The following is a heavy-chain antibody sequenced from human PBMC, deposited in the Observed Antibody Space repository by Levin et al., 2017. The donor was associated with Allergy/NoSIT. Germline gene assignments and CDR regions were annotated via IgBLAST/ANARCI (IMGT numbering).Heavy chain of an antibody. V-gene: IGHV3-21*01. CDR1: GSSFSSYS. J-gene: IGHJ6*03. D-gene: IGHD3-10*01. CDR3: ARVRASGTTTEYSYDYMDG. CDR2: IRSGSDNI. Sequence: TAGGSLRLSCAASGSSFSSYSMVWVRQAPGTGLEWVSSIRSGSDNIFYADSVKGRFTITRDHPKHPLYLQMDSVGAEDAAGDYCARVRASGTTTEYSYDYMDGWGRGTTVTVSS.